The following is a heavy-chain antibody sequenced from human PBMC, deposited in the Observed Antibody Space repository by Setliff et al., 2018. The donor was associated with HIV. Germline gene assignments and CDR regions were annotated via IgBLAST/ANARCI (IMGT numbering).Heavy chain of an antibody. D-gene: IGHD2-8*01. V-gene: IGHV4-4*09. CDR3: ARLCSDGVCRPVGDHVFDV. CDR1: GAGISGYS. J-gene: IGHJ3*01. Sequence: SETLSLTCIVSGAGISGYSWSWIRQPPGKGLEWIGDIDSNGRPNYNTSLNSRLTVSADPSKNQISMKLSSVTAADTAIYYCARLCSDGVCRPVGDHVFDVWGQGTMVTVSS. CDR2: IDSNGRP.